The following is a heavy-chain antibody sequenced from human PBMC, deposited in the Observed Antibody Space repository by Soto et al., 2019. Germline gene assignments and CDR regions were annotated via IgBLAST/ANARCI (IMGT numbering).Heavy chain of an antibody. Sequence: PSETLSLTCTVSGGSISSGDYYWSWIRQPPGKGLEWIGYIYYSGSTYYNPSLKSRVTISVDTSKNQFSLKLSSVTAADTAVYYCAKGFNYYGRGTLKLDSSGLGTLVTVSS. CDR2: IYYSGST. J-gene: IGHJ4*02. V-gene: IGHV4-30-4*01. CDR1: GGSISSGDYY. CDR3: AKGFNYYGRGTLKLDS. D-gene: IGHD3-10*02.